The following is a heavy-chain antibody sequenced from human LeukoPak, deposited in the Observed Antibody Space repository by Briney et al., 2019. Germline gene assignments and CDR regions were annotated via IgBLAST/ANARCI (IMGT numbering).Heavy chain of an antibody. CDR2: ISSSGSTI. CDR1: GFTFSSYE. V-gene: IGHV3-48*03. CDR3: ARIITLHYYDSTSYSSPFDY. Sequence: GGSLRHSCAASGFTFSSYEMNWVRQAPGKGLEWVSYISSSGSTIYYADSVKGRFTISRDNSKNTLYLEVNSLGAEDTAIYYCARIITLHYYDSTSYSSPFDYWGQGTLVTVSS. J-gene: IGHJ4*02. D-gene: IGHD3-22*01.